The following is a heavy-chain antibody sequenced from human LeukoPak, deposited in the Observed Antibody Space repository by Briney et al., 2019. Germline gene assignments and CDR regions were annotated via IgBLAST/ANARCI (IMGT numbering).Heavy chain of an antibody. J-gene: IGHJ6*03. CDR2: NYYSGST. CDR1: VGSISSYY. Sequence: SETLSLTCTVSVGSISSYYWSWIPQPPGKGLEWIGHNYYSGSTNYNPSLKSRVTISVDTSKNQFSLKLSSVTAADTAVYYCARGYYDFWSGYTYYYYYMDVWGKGTTVTVSS. D-gene: IGHD3-3*01. V-gene: IGHV4-59*01. CDR3: ARGYYDFWSGYTYYYYYMDV.